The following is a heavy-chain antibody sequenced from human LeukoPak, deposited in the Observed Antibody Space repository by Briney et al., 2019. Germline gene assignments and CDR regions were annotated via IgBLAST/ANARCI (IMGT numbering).Heavy chain of an antibody. CDR2: IKQDGSEK. CDR3: AREGEQQLGWFDP. J-gene: IGHJ5*02. D-gene: IGHD6-13*01. V-gene: IGHV3-7*03. CDR1: GFTFSSYW. Sequence: PGGSLRLSCAASGFTFSSYWMSWVRLAPGKGLEWVANIKQDGSEKYYVDSVKGRFTISRDNAKNSLYLQMNSLRAEDTAVYYCAREGEQQLGWFDPWGQGTLVTVSS.